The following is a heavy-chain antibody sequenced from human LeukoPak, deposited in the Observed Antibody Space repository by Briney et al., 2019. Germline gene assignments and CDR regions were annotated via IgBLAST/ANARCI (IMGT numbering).Heavy chain of an antibody. J-gene: IGHJ4*02. CDR3: ARDGIRSFGLITKHDY. D-gene: IGHD3-3*01. CDR1: GFTFSAYN. V-gene: IGHV3-11*04. Sequence: GGSLRLSCAASGFTFSAYNMHWIRQAPGKGLEWISYISSRGGTIFYADSVKGRFTISRDNAENSLFLQLNSLRPEDTAVYYCARDGIRSFGLITKHDYWGQGTLVTVSS. CDR2: ISSRGGTI.